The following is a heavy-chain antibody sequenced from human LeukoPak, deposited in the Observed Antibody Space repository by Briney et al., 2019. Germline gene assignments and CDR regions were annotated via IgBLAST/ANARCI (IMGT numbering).Heavy chain of an antibody. CDR2: IYTSGST. CDR1: GGSISSYY. J-gene: IGHJ6*03. Sequence: SETLSLTCTVSGGSISSYYWSWIRQPAGKGLEWIGRIYTSGSTNYNPSLKSRVTMSVDTSKNQFSLKLSSVTAADTAVYYCARYGELLSYYYYMDVWGKGTTVTVSS. V-gene: IGHV4-4*07. CDR3: ARYGELLSYYYYMDV. D-gene: IGHD1-26*01.